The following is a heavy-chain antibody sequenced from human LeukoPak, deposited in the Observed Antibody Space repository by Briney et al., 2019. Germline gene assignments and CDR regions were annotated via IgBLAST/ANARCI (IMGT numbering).Heavy chain of an antibody. J-gene: IGHJ4*02. V-gene: IGHV4-61*02. Sequence: SETLSLTCTVSGGSISVGSHYWSWIRQPAGKGLEWIGRIYTTGGTNYNPSLKSRVTISVDSSKNQFSLKLSSVTAADTAVYYCARDGVVYGQVAWGQGTLVTVSS. D-gene: IGHD3-10*01. CDR2: IYTTGGT. CDR3: ARDGVVYGQVA. CDR1: GGSISVGSHY.